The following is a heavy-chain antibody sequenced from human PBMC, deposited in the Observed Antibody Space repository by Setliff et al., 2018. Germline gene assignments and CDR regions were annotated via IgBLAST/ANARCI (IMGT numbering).Heavy chain of an antibody. V-gene: IGHV4-4*07. CDR1: GGSISSYY. J-gene: IGHJ4*02. Sequence: SETLSLTCTVAGGSISSYYWSWIRQPAGKGLEWIGRIYTSGSTNYNPSLKSRVTMSVDTSKNQFSLKLSSVTAADTAVYYCARSGRGYYDSSGQFDYWGQGTLVTVSS. CDR3: ARSGRGYYDSSGQFDY. CDR2: IYTSGST. D-gene: IGHD3-22*01.